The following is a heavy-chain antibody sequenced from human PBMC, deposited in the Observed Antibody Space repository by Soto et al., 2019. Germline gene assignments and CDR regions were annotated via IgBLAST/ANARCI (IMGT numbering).Heavy chain of an antibody. J-gene: IGHJ4*02. CDR1: GIDFSNYA. D-gene: IGHD6-19*01. CDR2: SSTSGRST. CDR3: AKDWNWLDVFLDL. V-gene: IGHV3-23*01. Sequence: GGSLRLSCVVSGIDFSNYAMTWVRQAPGKGLEWVAISSTSGRSTYHADSVRGRFTISRDNSKNTLYLHMTNLRAEDTAVYYCAKDWNWLDVFLDLWGQGTPVTVSS.